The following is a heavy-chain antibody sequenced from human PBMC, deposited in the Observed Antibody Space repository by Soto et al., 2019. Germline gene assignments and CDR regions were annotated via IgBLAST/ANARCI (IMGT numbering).Heavy chain of an antibody. CDR3: ARASPVVTYV. V-gene: IGHV4-30-4*01. CDR1: GGSISSGDYY. CDR2: IYYSGST. J-gene: IGHJ6*02. Sequence: SETLSLTCTVSGGSISSGDYYWSWIRHPPGKGLEWIGYIYYSGSTYYNPSLKSRVTISVDTSKNQFSLKLSSVTAADTAVYYCARASPVVTYVWGQGTTVTVSS. D-gene: IGHD5-18*01.